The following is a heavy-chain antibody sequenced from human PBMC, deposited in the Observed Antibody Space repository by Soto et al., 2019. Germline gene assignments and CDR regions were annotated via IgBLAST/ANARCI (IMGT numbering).Heavy chain of an antibody. CDR3: ACMYRSSWHDGFDI. Sequence: ASVKVSCKASGYTFTGYDINWVRQATGQGLEWMGWMNPNSGNTGYAQKFQGRVTMTRNTSISTAYMELSSLRSEDTAVYYCACMYRSSWHDGFDIWGQGTMVTVSS. J-gene: IGHJ3*02. CDR2: MNPNSGNT. V-gene: IGHV1-8*01. D-gene: IGHD6-13*01. CDR1: GYTFTGYD.